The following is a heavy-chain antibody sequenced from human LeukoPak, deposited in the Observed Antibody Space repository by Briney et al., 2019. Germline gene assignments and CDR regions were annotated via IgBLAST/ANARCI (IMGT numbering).Heavy chain of an antibody. D-gene: IGHD3-22*01. Sequence: GGSLRLSCAASRFTFSSYAMTWVRQAPGKGLEWVSAISGSGGSTYYADSVKGRFTISRDNSKNTLYLQMNSLRAEDTAVYYCAKDGYYYDSSGTAWYWGQGTLVTVSS. CDR2: ISGSGGST. V-gene: IGHV3-23*01. J-gene: IGHJ4*02. CDR1: RFTFSSYA. CDR3: AKDGYYYDSSGTAWY.